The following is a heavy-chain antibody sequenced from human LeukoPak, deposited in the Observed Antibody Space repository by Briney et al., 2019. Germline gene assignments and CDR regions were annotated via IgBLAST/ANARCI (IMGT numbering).Heavy chain of an antibody. CDR1: GGSISSYY. D-gene: IGHD3-3*01. Sequence: PSETLSLTCTVSGGSISSYYWSWIRQPPGKGLEWIGYIYTSGSTNYNPSLKSRVTISVDTSKNQFSLKLSSVTAADTAVYYCASHQDDFWSGYSTGAFDIWGQGTMVTVSS. V-gene: IGHV4-4*09. CDR3: ASHQDDFWSGYSTGAFDI. CDR2: IYTSGST. J-gene: IGHJ3*02.